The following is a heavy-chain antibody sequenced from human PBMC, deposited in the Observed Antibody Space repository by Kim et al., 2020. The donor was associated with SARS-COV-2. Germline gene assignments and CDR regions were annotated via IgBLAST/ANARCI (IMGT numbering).Heavy chain of an antibody. J-gene: IGHJ5*02. V-gene: IGHV5-10-1*01. CDR2: IDPSDSYT. Sequence: GESLKISCKGSGYSFTSYWISWVHQMPGKGLEWMGRIDPSDSYTNYSPSFQGHVTISADKSISTAYLQWSSLKASDTAMYYCARLPTTAFPFDPWGQGTLVTVSS. CDR1: GYSFTSYW. D-gene: IGHD1-1*01. CDR3: ARLPTTAFPFDP.